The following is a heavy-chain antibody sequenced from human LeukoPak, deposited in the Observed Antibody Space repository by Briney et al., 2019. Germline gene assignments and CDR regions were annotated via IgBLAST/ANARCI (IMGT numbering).Heavy chain of an antibody. CDR3: ARHRDGYTYPLDY. V-gene: IGHV4-59*08. Sequence: PSETLSLTCTASGFTISGFYWRWVRQPPGKRLEFIAYISYSGSTKYNPSIKSRLTTSVGTSKNQFSLKLSSVTAADTAVYYGARHRDGYTYPLDYWGQGTLVTVSS. CDR2: ISYSGST. CDR1: GFTISGFY. D-gene: IGHD5-24*01. J-gene: IGHJ4*02.